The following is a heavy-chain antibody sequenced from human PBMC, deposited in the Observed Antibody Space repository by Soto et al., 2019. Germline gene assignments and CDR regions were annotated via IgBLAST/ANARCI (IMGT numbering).Heavy chain of an antibody. CDR1: GFTFSNAC. V-gene: IGHV3-15*01. Sequence: EVQLVESGGGVVKPGGSVRLSCAASGFTFSNACMSWVRQAPGKGLEWVGRIKSKRAGGTTAYDAPVKDRFTISRDDSTHTRYLQRNRLKIEVTAVYDCARGHRSSGTIVACWGQGTLVTVSS. J-gene: IGHJ4*02. CDR2: IKSKRAGGTT. CDR3: ARGHRSSGTIVAC. D-gene: IGHD3-22*01.